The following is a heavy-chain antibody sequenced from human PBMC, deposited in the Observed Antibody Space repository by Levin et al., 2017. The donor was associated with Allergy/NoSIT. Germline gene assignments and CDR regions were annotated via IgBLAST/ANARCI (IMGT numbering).Heavy chain of an antibody. V-gene: IGHV3-73*01. J-gene: IGHJ4*02. CDR2: IRSKANSYAT. Sequence: GGSLRLSCAASGFTFSGSAMHWVRQASGKGLEWVGRIRSKANSYATAYAASVKGRFTISRDDSKNTAYLQMNSLKTEDTAVYYCTRDVLSETGTIYWGQGTLVTVSS. CDR1: GFTFSGSA. CDR3: TRDVLSETGTIY. D-gene: IGHD1-7*01.